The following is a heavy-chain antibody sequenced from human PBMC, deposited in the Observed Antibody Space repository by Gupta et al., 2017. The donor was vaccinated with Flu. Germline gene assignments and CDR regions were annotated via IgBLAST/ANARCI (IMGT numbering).Heavy chain of an antibody. CDR3: PRRIKDSVYYYLDD. CDR2: INPNSGNT. CDR1: GYTFSSYD. D-gene: IGHD2-15*01. V-gene: IGHV1-8*01. J-gene: IGHJ6*03. Sequence: QVQLVQSGAEVKKPGASVKVSCKASGYTFSSYDINWVRQASGQGPEWMGWINPNSGNTGYAHKFQGRVTMTRNNSISTDYMELKSLKYEDTAVYYCPRRIKDSVYYYLDDWGRGTAVTVSS.